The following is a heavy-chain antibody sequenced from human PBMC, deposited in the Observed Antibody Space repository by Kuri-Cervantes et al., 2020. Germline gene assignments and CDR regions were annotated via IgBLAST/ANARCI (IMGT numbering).Heavy chain of an antibody. CDR3: ARDRGCSSTSCYELVGD. Sequence: SVKVSCKASGGTFSSYAISWVRQAPGQGLEWMGGIIPIFGTANYPQKFQGRVTITADESTSTAYMELSSLRSEDTAVYYCARDRGCSSTSCYELVGDWGQGTLVTVSS. CDR2: IIPIFGTA. CDR1: GGTFSSYA. V-gene: IGHV1-69*13. J-gene: IGHJ4*02. D-gene: IGHD2-2*01.